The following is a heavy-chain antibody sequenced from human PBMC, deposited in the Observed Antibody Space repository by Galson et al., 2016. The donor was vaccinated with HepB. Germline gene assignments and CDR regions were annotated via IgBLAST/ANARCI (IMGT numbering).Heavy chain of an antibody. V-gene: IGHV3-30*03. Sequence: SLRLSCVASRFNFKDSDIHWVGKAPGKGPEWVAITSYDGRKIHYGDSVKGRVPLSRDNSNNTAYLHMSSLGVEDTAVYYCATTMPPCDELLTGYHFFFNYWGRGTLVTVSS. CDR2: TSYDGRKI. CDR3: ATTMPPCDELLTGYHFFFNY. J-gene: IGHJ4*01. D-gene: IGHD3-9*01. CDR1: RFNFKDSD.